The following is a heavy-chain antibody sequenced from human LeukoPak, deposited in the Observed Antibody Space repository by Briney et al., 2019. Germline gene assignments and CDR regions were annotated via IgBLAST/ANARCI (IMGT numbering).Heavy chain of an antibody. CDR1: GYTFTSYA. CDR3: ARDKNYGSGRSNYYYGMDV. J-gene: IGHJ6*04. D-gene: IGHD3-10*01. Sequence: ASVKVSCKASGYTFTSYAMHWVRQAPGQRLKWMGWINAGNGNTKYSQKFQGRVTITRDTSASTAYMELSSLRSEDTAMYYCARDKNYGSGRSNYYYGMDVWGKGTTVTVSS. CDR2: INAGNGNT. V-gene: IGHV1-3*01.